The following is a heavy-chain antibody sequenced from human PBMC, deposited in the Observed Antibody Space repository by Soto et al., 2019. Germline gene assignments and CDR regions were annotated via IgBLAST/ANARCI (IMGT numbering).Heavy chain of an antibody. CDR2: LTPAGTT. Sequence: EVQLLESGGGLVQPGGSLRLSCAASGFSFSDYSMTWVRQAPGRGLEWVSTLTPAGTTFYADSVKGRFTISRDNYRNTLSLQMYNLRAEDTARYYCAKRATTVPTPGNYFDCWGDGTLVTVSS. CDR3: AKRATTVPTPGNYFDC. J-gene: IGHJ4*01. CDR1: GFSFSDYS. V-gene: IGHV3-23*01. D-gene: IGHD2-15*01.